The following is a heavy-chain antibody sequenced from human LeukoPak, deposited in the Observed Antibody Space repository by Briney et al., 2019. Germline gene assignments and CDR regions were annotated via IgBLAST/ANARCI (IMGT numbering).Heavy chain of an antibody. Sequence: SQTLSLTCVISGDSVSRNNIAWNWIRQSPSRGLEWLGRTSYNSQWFTDYAVSVRSRITINPDTSKNQFSLQLNSVTPEDTAVYYCARGRDVVVVPAADFDYWGQGILVTVSS. V-gene: IGHV6-1*01. CDR3: ARGRDVVVVPAADFDY. CDR2: TSYNSQWFT. J-gene: IGHJ4*02. D-gene: IGHD2-2*01. CDR1: GDSVSRNNIA.